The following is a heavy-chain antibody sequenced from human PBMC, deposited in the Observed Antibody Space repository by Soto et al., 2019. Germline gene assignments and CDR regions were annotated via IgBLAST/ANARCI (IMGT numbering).Heavy chain of an antibody. CDR2: ISSSGSTI. V-gene: IGHV3-11*01. D-gene: IGHD2-2*02. CDR1: GFTFSDYY. J-gene: IGHJ4*02. Sequence: LRLSCAASGFTFSDYYMSWIRQAPGKGLEWVSYISSSGSTIYYADSVKGRFTISRDNAKNSLYLQMNSLRAEDTAVYYCARAYQLLYGDPFDYWGQGTLVTVSS. CDR3: ARAYQLLYGDPFDY.